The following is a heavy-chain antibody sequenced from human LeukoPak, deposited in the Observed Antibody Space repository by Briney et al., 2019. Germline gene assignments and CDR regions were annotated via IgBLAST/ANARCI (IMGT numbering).Heavy chain of an antibody. D-gene: IGHD2-15*01. Sequence: ASVKVSCKASRGTFSSYAINWVRQAPRQGLEWMGWMNPNSGNTGYAQKFQGRVTMTRNTSIGTAYMELSSMRSEDTAVYDCARAGGYCGRISCPCYFDYWGQGSLVAVSS. CDR3: ARAGGYCGRISCPCYFDY. J-gene: IGHJ4*02. V-gene: IGHV1-8*02. CDR1: RGTFSSYA. CDR2: MNPNSGNT.